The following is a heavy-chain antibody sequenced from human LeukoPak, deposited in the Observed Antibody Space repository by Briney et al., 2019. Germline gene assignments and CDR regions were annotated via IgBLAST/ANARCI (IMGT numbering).Heavy chain of an antibody. V-gene: IGHV3-64*04. D-gene: IGHD1-7*01. J-gene: IGHJ4*02. Sequence: GSLRLSCAASGFTFSSYAMHWVRQAPGKGLEYVSAISSNGGSTYYANSVKGRFTISRDNAKNSLYLQMNSLRAEDTAVYYCARAHNWKYGTFVYWGQGTLVTVSS. CDR1: GFTFSSYA. CDR2: ISSNGGST. CDR3: ARAHNWKYGTFVY.